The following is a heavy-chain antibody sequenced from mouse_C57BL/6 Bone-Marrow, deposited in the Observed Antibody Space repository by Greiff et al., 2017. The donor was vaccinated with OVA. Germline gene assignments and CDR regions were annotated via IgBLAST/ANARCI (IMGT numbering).Heavy chain of an antibody. V-gene: IGHV1-69*01. CDR1: GYTFTSYW. Sequence: QVQLQQPGAELVMPGASVKLSCKASGYTFTSYWMHWVKQRPGQGLEWIGEIDPSDSYTNYNQKFKGKSTLTVDKSSSTAYMQLSSLTSEDSAVYYCARSVYYGSRFAYWGQGTLVTVSA. CDR3: ARSVYYGSRFAY. CDR2: IDPSDSYT. J-gene: IGHJ3*01. D-gene: IGHD1-1*01.